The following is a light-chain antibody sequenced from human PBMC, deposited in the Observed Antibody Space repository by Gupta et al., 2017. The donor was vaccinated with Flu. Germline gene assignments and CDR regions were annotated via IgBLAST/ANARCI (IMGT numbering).Light chain of an antibody. CDR1: SSDVGGYNY. CDR2: EVI. Sequence: QSALTQPASVSGSPGQSITISCTGTSSDVGGYNYVSWYQHHPGKAPKLMIYEVINRPSGVSNRVSGSKSGNTESLTISGLQAEDEADDYCSSYTSSNSGEFGGGTKLTVL. J-gene: IGLJ3*02. CDR3: SSYTSSNSGE. V-gene: IGLV2-14*01.